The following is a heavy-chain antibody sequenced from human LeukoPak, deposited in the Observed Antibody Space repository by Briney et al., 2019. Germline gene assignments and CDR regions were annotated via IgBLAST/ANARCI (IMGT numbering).Heavy chain of an antibody. CDR3: ASGGVATIPYA. Sequence: SVKVSCKDSGGTFSSYTISWVRQAPGQGLEWMGRIIPILGIANYAQKFQGRVTITADKSTSTAYMELSSLRSEDTAVYYCASGGVATIPYAWGQGTLVTVSS. V-gene: IGHV1-69*02. CDR1: GGTFSSYT. J-gene: IGHJ5*02. CDR2: IIPILGIA. D-gene: IGHD5-12*01.